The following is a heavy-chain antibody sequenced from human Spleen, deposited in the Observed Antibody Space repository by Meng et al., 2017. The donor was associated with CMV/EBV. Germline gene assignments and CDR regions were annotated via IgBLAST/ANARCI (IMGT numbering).Heavy chain of an antibody. J-gene: IGHJ5*02. V-gene: IGHV1-69*05. CDR1: GDTFSDYA. CDR3: ARDPNYYRSGYYAP. D-gene: IGHD3-22*01. CDR2: IVPKFRTP. Sequence: SVNVSCKASGDTFSDYAISWVRQTPGQGLEWMGGIVPKFRTPNYAQKFQGRVTITTDESTSTTYMELTNLSSQDTAVYYCARDPNYYRSGYYAPWGQGTLVTAPQ.